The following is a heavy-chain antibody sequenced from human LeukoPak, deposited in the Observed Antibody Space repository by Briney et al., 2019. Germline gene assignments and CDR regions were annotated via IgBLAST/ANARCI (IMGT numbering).Heavy chain of an antibody. D-gene: IGHD3-10*01. CDR3: ARHGSGSYLPKGWFDP. Sequence: PGGSLRLSCAASGFTFRTYGMNWVRQAPGKGLEWVSVIYSGGSTYYADSVKGRFTISRDNSKNTLYLQMNSLRAEDTAVYYCARHGSGSYLPKGWFDPWGQGTLVTVSS. CDR2: IYSGGST. CDR1: GFTFRTYG. V-gene: IGHV3-66*04. J-gene: IGHJ5*02.